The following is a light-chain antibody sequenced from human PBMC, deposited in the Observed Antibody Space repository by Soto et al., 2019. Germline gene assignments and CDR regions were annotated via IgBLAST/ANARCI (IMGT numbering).Light chain of an antibody. CDR3: SSYTTSTTPA. CDR1: SSDVGAYNY. J-gene: IGLJ3*02. CDR2: DVT. Sequence: QSALTQPASVSGSPGQSITISCTGTSSDVGAYNYVSWYQQHPGKAPKVMIYDVTNRPSGVSNRFSGSKSGNTASLTISGLQAEDEADYYCSSYTTSTTPAFGGGTKVTVL. V-gene: IGLV2-14*03.